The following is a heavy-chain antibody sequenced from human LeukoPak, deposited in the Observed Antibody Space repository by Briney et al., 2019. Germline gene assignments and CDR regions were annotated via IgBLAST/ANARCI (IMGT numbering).Heavy chain of an antibody. J-gene: IGHJ3*02. CDR3: ARDRVDYGDYSKAFDI. V-gene: IGHV4-31*03. CDR1: GGSISSGGYY. Sequence: TLSLTCTVSGGSISSGGYYWSWIRQHPGKGLEWIGYIYYSGSTYYNPSLKSRVTISVDTSKNQFSLKLSSVTAADTAVYYCARDRVDYGDYSKAFDIWGQGTMVTVSS. CDR2: IYYSGST. D-gene: IGHD4-17*01.